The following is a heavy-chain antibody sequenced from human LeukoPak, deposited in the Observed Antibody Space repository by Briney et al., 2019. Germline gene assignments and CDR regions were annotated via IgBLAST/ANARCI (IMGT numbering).Heavy chain of an antibody. CDR3: AKGRVGYYFDY. Sequence: KAGGSLRLSCAASGFTFNTYSINWVRQAPGKGLEWVSSISSSSSYIYYADSVKGRFTISRDNAKNSLYLQMNSLGAEDTAVYYCAKGRVGYYFDYWGQGTLVTVSS. J-gene: IGHJ4*02. CDR1: GFTFNTYS. V-gene: IGHV3-21*01. CDR2: ISSSSSYI. D-gene: IGHD1-26*01.